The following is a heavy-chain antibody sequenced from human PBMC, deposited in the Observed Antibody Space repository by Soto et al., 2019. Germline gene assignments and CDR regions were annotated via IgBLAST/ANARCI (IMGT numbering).Heavy chain of an antibody. CDR3: ARVWYYYSSGYYAFDY. V-gene: IGHV1-18*01. CDR2: RRAYDGQT. D-gene: IGHD3-22*01. Sequence: QVQLVQSGAEVKKPGASVRVSFKASGDGFSNYGFSWVRQAPGQGLEWRRWRRAYDGQTNDTKNFQGRVTMTTDTSSSTGYMEPRSLRSDDTAVYYCARVWYYYSSGYYAFDYGGRGTLVTVSS. J-gene: IGHJ4*02. CDR1: GDGFSNYG.